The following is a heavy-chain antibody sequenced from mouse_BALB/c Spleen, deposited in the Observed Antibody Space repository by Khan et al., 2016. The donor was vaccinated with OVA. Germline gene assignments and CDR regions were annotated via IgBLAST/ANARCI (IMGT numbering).Heavy chain of an antibody. V-gene: IGHV1-4*01. D-gene: IGHD2-14*01. CDR1: GYTFTSYT. J-gene: IGHJ3*01. CDR2: INPSNGYT. CDR3: VRDGAYHRNDGWVAY. Sequence: QVQLKESGAELVRPGASVKMSCKASGYTFTSYTIHWIKKRPGQGLEWIGYINPSNGYTNYNQKFKDKATLTTDKSSTTAYLQLSSLTSDDSAVYNGVRDGAYHRNDGWVAYWGQGTLVTVSA.